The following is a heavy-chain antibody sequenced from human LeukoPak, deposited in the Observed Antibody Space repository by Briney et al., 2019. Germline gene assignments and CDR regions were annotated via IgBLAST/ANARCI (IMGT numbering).Heavy chain of an antibody. V-gene: IGHV3-7*04. CDR2: IKQDGSEK. CDR1: GFTFSSYW. CDR3: ARGGDNSWYVPYYFDY. J-gene: IGHJ4*02. D-gene: IGHD6-13*01. Sequence: GGSLRLSCAASGFTFSSYWMSWVRQAPGKGLEWVANIKQDGSEKYYVDSVKGRFTISRDNAKNSLYLQMNSLRAEDTAVYYCARGGDNSWYVPYYFDYWGQGTLVTVS.